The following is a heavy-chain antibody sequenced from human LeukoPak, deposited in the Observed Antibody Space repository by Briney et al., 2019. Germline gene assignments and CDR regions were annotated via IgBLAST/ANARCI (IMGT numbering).Heavy chain of an antibody. J-gene: IGHJ3*02. D-gene: IGHD1-1*01. CDR1: GGTFSSYA. V-gene: IGHV1-18*01. CDR2: ISAYNGNT. Sequence: GASVKVSCKASGGTFSSYAISWVRQAPGQGLEWMGWISAYNGNTNYAQKLQGRVTMTTDTSTSTAYMELRSLRSDDTAVYYCATKAPGTLDAFDIWGQGTMVTVSS. CDR3: ATKAPGTLDAFDI.